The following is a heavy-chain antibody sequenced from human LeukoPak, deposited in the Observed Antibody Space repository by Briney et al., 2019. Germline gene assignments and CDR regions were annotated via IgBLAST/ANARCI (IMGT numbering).Heavy chain of an antibody. D-gene: IGHD7-27*01. CDR3: AKALKLTGVDY. Sequence: AGGSLRLSCAASGFTFDDYTMHWVRQAPGKGLEWVSLISWDGGSTYYADSVKGRFTISRDNSKNTLYLQMNSLRAEDTAVYYCAKALKLTGVDYWGQGTLVTVSS. CDR2: ISWDGGST. V-gene: IGHV3-43*01. J-gene: IGHJ4*02. CDR1: GFTFDDYT.